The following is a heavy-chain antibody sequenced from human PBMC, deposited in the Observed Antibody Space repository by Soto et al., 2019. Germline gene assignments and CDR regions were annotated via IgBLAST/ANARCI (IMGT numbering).Heavy chain of an antibody. CDR2: ISAYNGNT. CDR3: ARWSGETPHDFWDFWSGYPHGFYWFDP. J-gene: IGHJ5*02. V-gene: IGHV1-18*01. D-gene: IGHD3-3*01. Sequence: RASVKVSCKASGYTFTSYGISWVRQAPGQGLEWMGWISAYNGNTNYAQKLQGRVTMTTDTSTSTAYMELRSLRSDDTAVYYCARWSGETPHDFWDFWSGYPHGFYWFDPWGQGTLVTSPQ. CDR1: GYTFTSYG.